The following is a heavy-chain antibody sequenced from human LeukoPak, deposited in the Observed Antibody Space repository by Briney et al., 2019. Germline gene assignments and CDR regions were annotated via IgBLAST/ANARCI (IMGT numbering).Heavy chain of an antibody. Sequence: PGGSLRLSCVASGFSFDNYAMNWVRRAPGKGLEWVSVISGSGTAKYYADSVKGRFTISRDNSQLTLDLQMENLRDDDTAVYYCTRSCRFSSCTPFDFWGQGALVAVSS. CDR3: TRSCRFSSCTPFDF. D-gene: IGHD2-2*01. CDR1: GFSFDNYA. CDR2: ISGSGTAK. J-gene: IGHJ4*02. V-gene: IGHV3-23*01.